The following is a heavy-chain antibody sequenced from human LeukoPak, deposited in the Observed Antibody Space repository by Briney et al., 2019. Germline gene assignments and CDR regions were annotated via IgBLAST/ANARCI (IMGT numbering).Heavy chain of an antibody. CDR3: ARPCWKGKYQLLSLAFDI. Sequence: PSETLSLTCAVYGGSFSGYYWSWIRQPPGKGLEWIGEINHSGSTNYNPSLKSRVTISVDTSKNQFSLKLSSVTAADTAVYYCARPCWKGKYQLLSLAFDIWGQGTMVTVSS. CDR2: INHSGST. D-gene: IGHD2-2*01. CDR1: GGSFSGYY. J-gene: IGHJ3*02. V-gene: IGHV4-34*01.